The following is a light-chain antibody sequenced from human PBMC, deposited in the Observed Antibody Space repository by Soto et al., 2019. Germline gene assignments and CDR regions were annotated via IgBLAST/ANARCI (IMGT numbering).Light chain of an antibody. CDR3: QKYNSAPWT. CDR1: QGISNY. Sequence: DIQMTQSPSSLSESVGDRVTITRRASQGISNYLAWYQQKPGKVPKLLIYAASTLQSGVPSRFSGSGSGTDFTLTIRSRQPEDVATYYCQKYNSAPWTFGQGTKVEIK. V-gene: IGKV1-27*01. CDR2: AAS. J-gene: IGKJ1*01.